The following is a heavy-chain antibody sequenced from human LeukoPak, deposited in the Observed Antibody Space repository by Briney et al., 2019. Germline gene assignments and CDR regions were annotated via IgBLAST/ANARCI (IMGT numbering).Heavy chain of an antibody. J-gene: IGHJ4*02. Sequence: GGSLRLSCAASGFAFDDYAIHWVRQAPGKGLEWVSGISWNSGRIGYADSVKGRFTISRDNAKNSLYLQMNSLRAEDTALYHCAKGLTIFGVVTDPLDYWGQGTLVTVSS. CDR1: GFAFDDYA. CDR3: AKGLTIFGVVTDPLDY. CDR2: ISWNSGRI. V-gene: IGHV3-9*01. D-gene: IGHD3-3*01.